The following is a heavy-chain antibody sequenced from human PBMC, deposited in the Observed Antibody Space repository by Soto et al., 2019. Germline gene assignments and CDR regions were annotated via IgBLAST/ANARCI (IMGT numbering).Heavy chain of an antibody. V-gene: IGHV3-33*01. CDR3: AREDIEESNSFDI. CDR2: IWNDGGKT. J-gene: IGHJ3*02. CDR1: GFTFSTYG. Sequence: GGSLRLSCAASGFTFSTYGMHWVRQAPGKGLEWVAVIWNDGGKTYYADSVKGRFTISRDNSKDTLFLQVNSLRAEGTALYYCAREDIEESNSFDIWGQGTMVTVSS. D-gene: IGHD2-15*01.